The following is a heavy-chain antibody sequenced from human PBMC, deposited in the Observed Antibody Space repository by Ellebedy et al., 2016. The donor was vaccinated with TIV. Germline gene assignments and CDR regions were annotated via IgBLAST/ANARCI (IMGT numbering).Heavy chain of an antibody. Sequence: GESLKISCAASGFSFSSYWMSWVRQAPGKGLEWVANMRQDGGDKYYVDSVKGRFTISRDNAKNSLYLQMNSLRAEDTAVYYCATDGSYGDFRSPAHAFESWGQGTMVSVSS. CDR3: ATDGSYGDFRSPAHAFES. D-gene: IGHD4-17*01. CDR1: GFSFSSYW. J-gene: IGHJ3*02. CDR2: MRQDGGDK. V-gene: IGHV3-7*01.